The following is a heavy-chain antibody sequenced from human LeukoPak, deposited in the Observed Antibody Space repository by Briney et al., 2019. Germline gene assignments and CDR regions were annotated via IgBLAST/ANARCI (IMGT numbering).Heavy chain of an antibody. CDR1: GFTFSSYW. Sequence: QPGRSLRLSCAASGFTFSSYWMHWVRQAPGKGLVWVSRIFSDGGGTTYADSVKGRFTISRDNAKNTLYLQMNSLRAEDTAVYYCARGLNRDYWGQGTLVTVSS. V-gene: IGHV3-74*01. CDR2: IFSDGGGT. D-gene: IGHD4/OR15-4a*01. CDR3: ARGLNRDY. J-gene: IGHJ4*02.